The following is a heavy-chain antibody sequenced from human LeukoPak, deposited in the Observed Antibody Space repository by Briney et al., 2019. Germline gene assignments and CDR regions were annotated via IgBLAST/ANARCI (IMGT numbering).Heavy chain of an antibody. Sequence: AGGSLRLSCAASGFTFSSYSMNWVRQAPGKGLEWVSSISSSSSYIYYADSVKGRFTISRDNAKNSLYLQMNSLRAEDTAVYYCASAFYGSGSPGGPNDPWGQGTLVTVSS. J-gene: IGHJ5*02. V-gene: IGHV3-21*01. CDR3: ASAFYGSGSPGGPNDP. CDR2: ISSSSSYI. D-gene: IGHD3-10*01. CDR1: GFTFSSYS.